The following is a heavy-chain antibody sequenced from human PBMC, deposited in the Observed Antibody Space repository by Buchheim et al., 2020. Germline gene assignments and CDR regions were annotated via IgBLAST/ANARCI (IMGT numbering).Heavy chain of an antibody. J-gene: IGHJ4*02. V-gene: IGHV4-4*02. D-gene: IGHD2-21*01. Sequence: QVQLQESGPGLVKPSGTLSLSCAVSGGSISSSNWWSWVRQAPGKGLEWIGEFHHTGRTNYNPSLKSRVTISVDKSKNQFPLNLSSVTDADTAVYYCASTSTDYSPVDSWGQGTL. CDR1: GGSISSSNW. CDR2: FHHTGRT. CDR3: ASTSTDYSPVDS.